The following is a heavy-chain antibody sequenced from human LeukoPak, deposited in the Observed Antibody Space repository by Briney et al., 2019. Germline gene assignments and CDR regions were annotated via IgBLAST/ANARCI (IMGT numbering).Heavy chain of an antibody. V-gene: IGHV3-21*06. CDR2: ITRSNYI. D-gene: IGHD6-19*01. J-gene: IGHJ5*02. CDR3: ARDPSSGWYLKGWFDP. Sequence: PGGSPRLSCAASGFTFSSYSMNWVRQAPGKGLEWVSSITRSNYIYYADSVKGRFTISRDNAKNSLYLQMNSLRAEDTAVYYCARDPSSGWYLKGWFDPWGQGTLVTVSS. CDR1: GFTFSSYS.